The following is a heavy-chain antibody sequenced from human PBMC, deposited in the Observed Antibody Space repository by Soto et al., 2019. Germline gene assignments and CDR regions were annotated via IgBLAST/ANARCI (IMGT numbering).Heavy chain of an antibody. CDR1: GGSISSSSYY. CDR2: IYYSGST. J-gene: IGHJ4*02. V-gene: IGHV4-39*02. CDR3: AGEDYSSTQTYYFDY. D-gene: IGHD6-13*01. Sequence: QLQLQESGPGLVKPSETLSLTCTVSGGSISSSSYYWGWIRQPPGKGLEWIGSIYYSGSTYYNPSLNSRVTISVDASKNQFSLKLSSVTAADTAVYYCAGEDYSSTQTYYFDYWGQGTLVIVSS.